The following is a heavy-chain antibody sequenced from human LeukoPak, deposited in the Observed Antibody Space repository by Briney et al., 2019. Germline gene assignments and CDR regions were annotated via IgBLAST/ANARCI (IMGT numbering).Heavy chain of an antibody. CDR1: GYTFTSYY. V-gene: IGHV1-46*03. CDR3: ARGLSYCGGGCYIDY. D-gene: IGHD2-21*01. CDR2: INPSGGST. J-gene: IGHJ4*02. Sequence: ASVKVSRKASGYTFTSYYMQWVRQAPGQGLEWMGIINPSGGSTSYAQKFQGRVTMTRDTSTSTVYMELSSLRSEDTAVYYCARGLSYCGGGCYIDYWGQGTLVTVSP.